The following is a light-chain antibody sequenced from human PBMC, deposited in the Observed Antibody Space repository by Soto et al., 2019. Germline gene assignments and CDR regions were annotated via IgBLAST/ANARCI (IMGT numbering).Light chain of an antibody. CDR3: QQFDSWPIT. Sequence: EIVLTQSPATLSVSPGERATLSCRATQSVGTNLAWYQQKPGHVPRLLISGASTRATDIPARFSGSGSGTEFTLTISSLQSEDSAVYYCQQFDSWPITFGQGTRLEIK. J-gene: IGKJ5*01. V-gene: IGKV3-15*01. CDR2: GAS. CDR1: QSVGTN.